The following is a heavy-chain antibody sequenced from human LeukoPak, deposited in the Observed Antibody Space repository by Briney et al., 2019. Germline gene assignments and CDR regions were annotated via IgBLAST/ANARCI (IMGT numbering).Heavy chain of an antibody. Sequence: SVKVSCKASGGTFSSYAISWVRQAPGQGLEWMGGIIPIFGTANYAQKFQGRVTITAVESTSTAYMELSSLRSEDTAVYYCARGCGGGDCYDYWGQGTLVTVSS. CDR1: GGTFSSYA. D-gene: IGHD2-21*01. V-gene: IGHV1-69*13. J-gene: IGHJ4*02. CDR2: IIPIFGTA. CDR3: ARGCGGGDCYDY.